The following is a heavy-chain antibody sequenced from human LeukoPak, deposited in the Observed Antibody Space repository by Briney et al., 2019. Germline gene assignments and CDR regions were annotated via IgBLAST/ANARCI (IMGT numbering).Heavy chain of an antibody. D-gene: IGHD2-2*01. CDR1: GGSISSYY. CDR2: IYYSGST. J-gene: IGHJ4*02. CDR3: ARDACSSTSCPYYFDY. Sequence: ASETLSLTCTVSGGSISSYYWSWLRQPPGKGLEWIGYIYYSGSTNYNPSLKSRVTISVDTSKNQFSLKLSAVTAADTAVYYCARDACSSTSCPYYFDYWGQGTLVTVSS. V-gene: IGHV4-59*01.